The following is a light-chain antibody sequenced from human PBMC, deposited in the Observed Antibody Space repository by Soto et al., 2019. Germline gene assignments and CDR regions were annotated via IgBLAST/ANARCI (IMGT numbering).Light chain of an antibody. CDR3: QQSYTTPRT. CDR2: AAS. CDR1: QTISSY. J-gene: IGKJ1*01. V-gene: IGKV1-39*01. Sequence: DIQITQSPSSLSASVGDRVTITCRASQTISSYLNWYQQKLGKAPNLLIFAASSLQSGVPSRFSGSGSGTHFTLTVSSLQPEDFATYYCQQSYTTPRTFGQGTKVDI.